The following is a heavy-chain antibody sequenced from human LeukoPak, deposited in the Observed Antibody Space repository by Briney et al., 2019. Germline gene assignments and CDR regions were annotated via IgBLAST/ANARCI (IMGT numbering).Heavy chain of an antibody. CDR2: INPNSGGT. Sequence: GASVKVSCKASGYTFTGYYMHWVRQAAGQGLEWMGWINPNSGGTNYAQKCQGRVTMTRDTSSTTAYMELSRLRSDDTAVYYCARLVVISTTSEYFQEWGQGTLVIVSS. CDR1: GYTFTGYY. J-gene: IGHJ1*01. D-gene: IGHD3-22*01. V-gene: IGHV1-2*02. CDR3: ARLVVISTTSEYFQE.